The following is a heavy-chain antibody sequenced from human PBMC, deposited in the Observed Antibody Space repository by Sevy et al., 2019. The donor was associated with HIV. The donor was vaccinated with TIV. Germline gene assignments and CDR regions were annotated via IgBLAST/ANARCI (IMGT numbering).Heavy chain of an antibody. CDR1: GFIFSDYG. CDR3: ARDNLIPVMVTMVRGALSYYFDY. CDR2: IWYVGINK. J-gene: IGHJ4*02. V-gene: IGHV3-33*01. D-gene: IGHD3-10*01. Sequence: GGSLRLSCAASGFIFSDYGMHWVRQAPGKGLEGVAVIWYVGINKYYADSVKGRLTLSRDNSKNTLYLQRNSLRAADTAVYYCARDNLIPVMVTMVRGALSYYFDYWGQGALVSVSS.